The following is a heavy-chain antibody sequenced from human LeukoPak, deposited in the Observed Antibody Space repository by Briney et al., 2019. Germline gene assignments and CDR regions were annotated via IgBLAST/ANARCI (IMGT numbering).Heavy chain of an antibody. Sequence: PSETLPLTCSVSGDFINNYYWSWIRQSPGKGLEWIGFIHYGGATSYNPSLRSRVTISLDTSKNQFSLNLRSVTAADTALFYCVRSGGYYYDALWGQGTLVTVSS. J-gene: IGHJ1*01. CDR3: VRSGGYYYDAL. CDR1: GDFINNYY. D-gene: IGHD3-22*01. V-gene: IGHV4-59*08. CDR2: IHYGGAT.